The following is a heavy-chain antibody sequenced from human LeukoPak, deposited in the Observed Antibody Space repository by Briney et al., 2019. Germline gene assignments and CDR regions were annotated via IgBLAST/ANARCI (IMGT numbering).Heavy chain of an antibody. CDR2: INPSGGST. CDR3: ARDCSGGSCKSRGYYYGMDV. CDR1: GYTFTSYY. D-gene: IGHD2-15*01. J-gene: IGHJ6*02. Sequence: ASVKVSCKASGYTFTSYYMHWVRQAPGQGLEWMGIINPSGGSTSYAQKFQGRVTMTRDTSTSTVYMELSSLRSEDTAVYYCARDCSGGSCKSRGYYYGMDVWGQGTTVTVSS. V-gene: IGHV1-46*01.